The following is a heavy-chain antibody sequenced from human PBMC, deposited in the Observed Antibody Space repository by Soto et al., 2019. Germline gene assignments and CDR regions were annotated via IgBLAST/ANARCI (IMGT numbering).Heavy chain of an antibody. CDR2: IWYDGSNK. CDR3: ASLRFLEWLSVPSAYMDV. CDR1: GFTFSSYG. Sequence: SLRLSCAASGFTFSSYGMHWVRPAPGKGLEWVAVIWYDGSNKYYADSVKGRFTISRDNSKNTLYLQMNSLRAEDTAVYYCASLRFLEWLSVPSAYMDVWGKGTTVTVSS. D-gene: IGHD3-3*01. J-gene: IGHJ6*03. V-gene: IGHV3-33*01.